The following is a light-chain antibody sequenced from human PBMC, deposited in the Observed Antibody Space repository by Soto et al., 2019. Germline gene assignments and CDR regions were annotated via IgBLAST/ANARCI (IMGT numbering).Light chain of an antibody. CDR1: QDISNY. Sequence: DIQMTQSPSSLSASVGDRVTITSQASQDISNYLNWYQQKPGKAPKLLIYDASNRATGIPARFSGSGPGTDFTLTISSLEPEDFAVYYCQHWDTFGQGTKLEIK. V-gene: IGKV1-33*01. CDR3: QHWDT. CDR2: DAS. J-gene: IGKJ2*01.